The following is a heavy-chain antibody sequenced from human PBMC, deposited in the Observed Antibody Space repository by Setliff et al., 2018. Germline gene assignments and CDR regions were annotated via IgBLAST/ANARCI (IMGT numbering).Heavy chain of an antibody. V-gene: IGHV1-69*06. D-gene: IGHD4-17*01. Sequence: SVKVSCKTSGGTFNSYGIDWVRQAPGQGLEWMGRSIPISGTTKYAQKFQDRVTITADKSTSTAYMELSSLTSDDTAVYYCATDGEYDYGDYVRFDYWGQGTLVTVSS. CDR1: GGTFNSYG. J-gene: IGHJ4*02. CDR3: ATDGEYDYGDYVRFDY. CDR2: SIPISGTT.